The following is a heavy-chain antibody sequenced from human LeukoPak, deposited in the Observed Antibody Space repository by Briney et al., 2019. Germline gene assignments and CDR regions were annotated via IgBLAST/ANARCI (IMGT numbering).Heavy chain of an antibody. D-gene: IGHD3-3*01. CDR3: ARDYESHHPRVWWFDP. J-gene: IGHJ5*02. CDR2: IYTSGST. Sequence: SQTLSLTCTVSGGSISSGSYYWGWIRQPAGKGLEWIGRIYTSGSTNYNPSLKSRVTISVDTSKNQFSLKLSSVTAADTAVYYCARDYESHHPRVWWFDPWGQGTLVTVSS. V-gene: IGHV4-61*02. CDR1: GGSISSGSYY.